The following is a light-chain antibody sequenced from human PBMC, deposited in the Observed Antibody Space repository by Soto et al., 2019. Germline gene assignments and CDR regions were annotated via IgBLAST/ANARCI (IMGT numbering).Light chain of an antibody. CDR3: NSYTSSTDYV. V-gene: IGLV2-14*01. CDR1: SSDVGRYNY. CDR2: EVS. Sequence: QSAQRPPASVSGSPGHSITISCTGTSSDVGRYNYVSWYQLHPGKAPKLIIYEVSNRPSGVSYRFSGSKSANTASLTISGLQAEEEADYCCNSYTSSTDYVFGTGTKVTVL. J-gene: IGLJ1*01.